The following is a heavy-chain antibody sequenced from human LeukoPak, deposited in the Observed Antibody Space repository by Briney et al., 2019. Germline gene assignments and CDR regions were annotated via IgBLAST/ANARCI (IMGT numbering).Heavy chain of an antibody. J-gene: IGHJ4*02. D-gene: IGHD2-2*01. Sequence: GGSLRLSCAASGFTVSNNYMSWVRQAPGKGLEWVSVISSGGSTYYADSVKGRFTISRDNSKNTLYLQMNSLRAEDTAVYYCARDIVVPEGVRGQGPLVTVSS. V-gene: IGHV3-53*01. CDR2: ISSGGST. CDR3: ARDIVVPEGV. CDR1: GFTVSNNY.